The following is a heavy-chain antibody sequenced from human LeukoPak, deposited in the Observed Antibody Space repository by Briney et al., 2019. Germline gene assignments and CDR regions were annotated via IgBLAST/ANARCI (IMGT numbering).Heavy chain of an antibody. CDR3: AKDPGPMYGDYDWYFDL. D-gene: IGHD4-17*01. Sequence: GGSLRLSCAASGFTFSSYAMSWGRQAPGKGLEWGSAISGSGGSTYYADSVKGRFTISRDNSKNTLYLQMNSLRAEDTAVYYCAKDPGPMYGDYDWYFDLWGRGTLVTVSS. V-gene: IGHV3-23*01. J-gene: IGHJ2*01. CDR2: ISGSGGST. CDR1: GFTFSSYA.